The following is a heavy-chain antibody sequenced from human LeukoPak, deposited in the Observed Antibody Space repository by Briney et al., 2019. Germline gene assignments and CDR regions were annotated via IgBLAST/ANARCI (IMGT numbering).Heavy chain of an antibody. CDR3: AREGSLSTFDY. V-gene: IGHV3-7*01. D-gene: IGHD2-15*01. Sequence: GGSLRLSCAASGFTFSSYWMSWVRQAPGKGLEWVANIKQDGSEKYYVDSVKGRFTISRDNAKNSPYLQMNSLRAEDTAVYYCAREGSLSTFDYWGQGTLVTVSS. J-gene: IGHJ4*02. CDR2: IKQDGSEK. CDR1: GFTFSSYW.